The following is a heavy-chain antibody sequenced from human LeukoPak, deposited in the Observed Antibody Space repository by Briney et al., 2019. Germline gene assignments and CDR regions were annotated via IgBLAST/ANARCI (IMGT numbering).Heavy chain of an antibody. CDR1: GFNLIDYS. CDR3: ARDHRYAFDN. J-gene: IGHJ4*01. CDR2: IGISSGNT. D-gene: IGHD5-12*01. V-gene: IGHV3-48*01. Sequence: GGSLRLSCAASGFNLIDYSMNWVRQAPGKGLEWISYIGISSGNTKYADSVKGRFTISRDKARNSLYLQMNSLRVEDTAMYYCARDHRYAFDNWGHGTLVTVSS.